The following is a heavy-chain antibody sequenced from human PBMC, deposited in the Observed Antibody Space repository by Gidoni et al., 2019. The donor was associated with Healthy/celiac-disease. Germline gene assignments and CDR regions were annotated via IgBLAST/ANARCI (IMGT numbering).Heavy chain of an antibody. CDR2: INPNSGGT. D-gene: IGHD2-2*01. V-gene: IGHV1-2*02. CDR1: GYTFTGSS. Sequence: QVQLLQSGAEVQKPGASVKVSCQASGYTFTGSSMPWFRPAPGQGLEWMGWINPNSGGTNYAQKFQGRCTRTRDTSISTAYMELSRLRSDDTAVDYCASRASGCSSTSCYAALRDYYYGMDVWGQGTTVT. J-gene: IGHJ6*02. CDR3: ASRASGCSSTSCYAALRDYYYGMDV.